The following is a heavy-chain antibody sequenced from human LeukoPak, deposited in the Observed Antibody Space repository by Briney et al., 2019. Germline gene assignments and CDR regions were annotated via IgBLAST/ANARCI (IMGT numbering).Heavy chain of an antibody. J-gene: IGHJ6*03. CDR1: GYTFTSYD. CDR3: ARGITVIRRDYGVLGTGLTTXHYMDV. D-gene: IGHD4-17*01. Sequence: ASVKVSCKASGYTFTSYDINWVRQATGQGLEWMGWMNPNSGNTGYAQKFQGRVTMTRNTSISTASMELSSLRSDDTAVYYCARGITVIRRDYGVLGTGLTTXHYMDVW. V-gene: IGHV1-8*01. CDR2: MNPNSGNT.